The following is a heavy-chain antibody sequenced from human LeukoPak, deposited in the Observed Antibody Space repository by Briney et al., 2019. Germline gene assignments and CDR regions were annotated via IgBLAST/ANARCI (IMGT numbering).Heavy chain of an antibody. D-gene: IGHD6-19*01. Sequence: GGSLRLSCAASGFTFRSYAMSWVRQAPGKGLEWVSAITNGGTTYYADSVKGRFTISRDNSKNTLYLQMNSLRAEDTAVYYCAKDRGDSGWYLDFWGQGTLVTVSS. V-gene: IGHV3-23*01. CDR2: ITNGGTT. J-gene: IGHJ4*02. CDR3: AKDRGDSGWYLDF. CDR1: GFTFRSYA.